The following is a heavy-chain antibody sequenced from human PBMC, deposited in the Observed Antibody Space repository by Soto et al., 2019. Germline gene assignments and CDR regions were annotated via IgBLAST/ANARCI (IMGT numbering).Heavy chain of an antibody. J-gene: IGHJ6*02. CDR2: IYWNDDK. V-gene: IGHV2-5*01. CDR3: AHKLRSVDALDV. CDR1: GFSLTTGGVA. Sequence: SGPTLVNPTQTLTLTCSFSGFSLTTGGVAVGWIRQPPGKALEWLALIYWNDDKRYSPSLKNRLTVTKDTSKNQVVLTLKNMDPVDKATYYCAHKLRSVDALDVWGQGTPVTVSS. D-gene: IGHD3-3*01.